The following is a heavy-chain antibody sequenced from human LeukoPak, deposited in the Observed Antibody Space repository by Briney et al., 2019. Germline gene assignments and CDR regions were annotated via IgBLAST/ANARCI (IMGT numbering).Heavy chain of an antibody. CDR1: GFTFSNAW. Sequence: PGGSLRLSCAASGFTFSNAWMSWVRQAPGKGLEWVGRIKSKTDDETAEYAAPVKGRLTTSRDDSKNTLYLQMNSLKTEDTGVYYCTTDLRWELPPTDYWGQGTLVTVSS. V-gene: IGHV3-15*01. CDR3: TTDLRWELPPTDY. D-gene: IGHD1-26*01. J-gene: IGHJ4*02. CDR2: IKSKTDDETA.